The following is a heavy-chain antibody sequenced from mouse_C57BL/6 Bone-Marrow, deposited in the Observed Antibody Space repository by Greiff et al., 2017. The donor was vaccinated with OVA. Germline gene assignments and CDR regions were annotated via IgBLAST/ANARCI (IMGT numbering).Heavy chain of an antibody. V-gene: IGHV1-20*01. CDR2: INPYNGDT. J-gene: IGHJ4*01. Sequence: VQLQQSGPELVKPGDSVKISCKASGYSFTGYFMNWVMQSHGKSLEWIGRINPYNGDTFYNQKFKGKATLTVDKSSSTAHMELRSLTSEDSAVYYCARGVGRGYYAMDYWGQGTSVTVSS. D-gene: IGHD4-1*01. CDR1: GYSFTGYF. CDR3: ARGVGRGYYAMDY.